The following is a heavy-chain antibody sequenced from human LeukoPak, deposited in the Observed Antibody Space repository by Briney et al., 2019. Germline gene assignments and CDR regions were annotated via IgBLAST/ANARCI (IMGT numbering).Heavy chain of an antibody. Sequence: PGGSLRLSCATSGFTLSNFWMNWVRQTPGKGLEWVANIEDDGNKKNYVDSVKGRFTISRDNVENSIYLRMNSLRADDTAVYYCARGRGIALWGQGTLVTVSS. CDR1: GFTLSNFW. J-gene: IGHJ4*02. CDR3: ARGRGIAL. D-gene: IGHD6-13*01. V-gene: IGHV3-7*01. CDR2: IEDDGNKK.